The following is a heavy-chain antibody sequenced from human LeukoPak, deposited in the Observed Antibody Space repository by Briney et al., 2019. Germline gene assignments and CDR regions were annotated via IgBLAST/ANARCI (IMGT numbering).Heavy chain of an antibody. CDR1: GYTFTSYA. CDR2: INAGNGNT. CDR3: ARGWYYDFWSGYYRGYFDY. V-gene: IGHV1-3*01. J-gene: IGHJ4*02. D-gene: IGHD3-3*01. Sequence: GASVKVSCKASGYTFTSYAMHWVRQAPGQRLEWMGWINAGNGNTKYSQKFQGRVTITRDTSTSTAYMELRSLRSDDTAVYYCARGWYYDFWSGYYRGYFDYWGQGTLVTVSS.